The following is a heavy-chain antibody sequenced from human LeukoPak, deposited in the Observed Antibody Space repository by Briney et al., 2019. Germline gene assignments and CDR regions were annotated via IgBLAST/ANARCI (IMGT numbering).Heavy chain of an antibody. D-gene: IGHD2-2*02. CDR2: IWYDGSNK. V-gene: IGHV3-33*03. J-gene: IGHJ5*02. CDR3: AKAADGVPPGKPLNWFDP. CDR1: GFTFSSYG. Sequence: PGRSLRLSCAASGFTFSSYGMHWVRQAPGKGLEWVAVIWYDGSNKYYADSVKGRFTISKDKSKNTLYLQMSGLRAEGTAVYYCAKAADGVPPGKPLNWFDPRGQGTLVTVSS.